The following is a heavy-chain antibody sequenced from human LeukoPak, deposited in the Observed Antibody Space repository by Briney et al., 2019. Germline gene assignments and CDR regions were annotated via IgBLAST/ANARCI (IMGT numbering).Heavy chain of an antibody. CDR1: GFRFGDYS. V-gene: IGHV3-11*01. Sequence: PGGSLRLSCSGSGFRFGDYSVSWVRQPPGKGLEWVSYISSSGSTIYYADSVKGRFTISRDNAKNSLYLQMNSLRAEDMAVYYCARVRYSGSYVDYWGQGTLVTVSS. J-gene: IGHJ4*02. CDR3: ARVRYSGSYVDY. CDR2: ISSSGSTI. D-gene: IGHD1-26*01.